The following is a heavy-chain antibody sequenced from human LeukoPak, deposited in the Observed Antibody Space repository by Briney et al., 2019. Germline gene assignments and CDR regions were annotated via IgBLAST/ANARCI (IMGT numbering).Heavy chain of an antibody. CDR1: GFIFNNYA. Sequence: GGSLRLSCAGSGFIFNNYAMHWVRQPPGKGLEWVSGISWNSGSIDYADSVKGRFTISRGNAKNSLYLQMNSLRVEDTAFYYCAKDNRRHYTSGPNPDSLHWGQGALVTVSS. J-gene: IGHJ4*02. CDR2: ISWNSGSI. CDR3: AKDNRRHYTSGPNPDSLH. D-gene: IGHD6-19*01. V-gene: IGHV3-9*01.